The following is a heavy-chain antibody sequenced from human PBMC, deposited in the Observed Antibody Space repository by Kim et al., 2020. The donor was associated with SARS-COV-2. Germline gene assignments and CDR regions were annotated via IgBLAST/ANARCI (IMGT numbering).Heavy chain of an antibody. CDR3: ARIVLTSHAFDV. D-gene: IGHD3-9*01. V-gene: IGHV3-21*01. CDR2: IGGSGTYK. CDR1: GFIFSSYG. J-gene: IGHJ3*01. Sequence: GGSLRLSCAASGFIFSSYGMVWVRQAPGKGLEWVSSIGGSGTYKYYADSLRGRFTISRDNAKNSLYLQMNSLRAEDTAVFYCARIVLTSHAFDVWAQGTMVTVSS.